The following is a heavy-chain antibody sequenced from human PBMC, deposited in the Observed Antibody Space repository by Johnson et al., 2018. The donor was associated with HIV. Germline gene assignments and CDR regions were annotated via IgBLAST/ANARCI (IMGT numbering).Heavy chain of an antibody. CDR2: ISWNSGSI. Sequence: VQLVESGGGLVQPGGSLRLSCAASGFTFSSYGMHWVRQAPGKGLEWVSGISWNSGSIGYADSVKGRFTISRDNSKNTLYLQMNSLRVEDTAVYYCARERGISGGFDFWGQGTRVSVSS. V-gene: IGHV3-48*01. CDR1: GFTFSSYG. J-gene: IGHJ3*01. CDR3: ARERGISGGFDF. D-gene: IGHD2-15*01.